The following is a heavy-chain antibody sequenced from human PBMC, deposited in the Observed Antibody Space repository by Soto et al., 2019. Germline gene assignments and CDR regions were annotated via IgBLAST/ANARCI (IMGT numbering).Heavy chain of an antibody. CDR1: GGSISSGDYY. J-gene: IGHJ5*02. CDR3: ARAGCAYCGGDCLHWFDP. Sequence: QVQLQESGPGLVKPSQTLSLTCTVSGGSISSGDYYWSWIRQPPGKGLEWIGYTYYSGSTYYNPPPKSRATLTVDPAKTPFALKLSSVAAADTAAAYCARAGCAYCGGDCLHWFDPWGRGTLVTVSS. CDR2: TYYSGST. D-gene: IGHD2-21*02. V-gene: IGHV4-30-4*01.